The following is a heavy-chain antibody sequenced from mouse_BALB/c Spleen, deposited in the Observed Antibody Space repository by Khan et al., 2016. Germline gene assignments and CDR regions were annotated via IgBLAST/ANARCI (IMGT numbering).Heavy chain of an antibody. CDR1: GFTFTDYY. Sequence: EVELVESGGGLVQPGGSLRLSCATSGFTFTDYYMSWVRQPPGKALEWLGFIRNKANGYTTEYSASVKGRFTISSANSQSILYLQLITPSADDSATYYGARVRVDGSRYWYSDVLSAGNTVTVAS. D-gene: IGHD1-1*01. V-gene: IGHV7-3*02. CDR3: ARVRVDGSRYWYSDV. CDR2: IRNKANGYTT. J-gene: IGHJ1*01.